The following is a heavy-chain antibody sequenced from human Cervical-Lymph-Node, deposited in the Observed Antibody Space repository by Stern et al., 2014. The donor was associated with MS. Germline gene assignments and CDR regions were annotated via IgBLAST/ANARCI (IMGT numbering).Heavy chain of an antibody. D-gene: IGHD6-19*01. CDR2: ISGSYGST. CDR3: AKVYGSGPFDY. J-gene: IGHJ4*02. Sequence: EVQLVDSGGTLVQPGGSLRLSCAASGFTFSSYAMSWVRQAPGKGLEWVSVISGSYGSTFYADSVKGRFTISRDNSKNTLFLQMNSLRAEDTAVYYCAKVYGSGPFDYWGQGTLVTVSS. V-gene: IGHV3-23*04. CDR1: GFTFSSYA.